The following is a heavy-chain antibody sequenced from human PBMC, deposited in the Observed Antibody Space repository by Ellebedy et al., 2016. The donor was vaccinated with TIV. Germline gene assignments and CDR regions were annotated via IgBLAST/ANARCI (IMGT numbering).Heavy chain of an antibody. V-gene: IGHV4-34*01. CDR1: GGSFTDYY. CDR2: INHSGST. Sequence: SETLSLTXAVYGGSFTDYYWSWIRQAPGKGLEWIGEINHSGSTNYNASLRSRVTISVDTSKNQFSLKLSSVTVADTADYYCARGGGLRAFDIWGQGTMVSVSS. CDR3: ARGGGLRAFDI. D-gene: IGHD3-16*01. J-gene: IGHJ3*02.